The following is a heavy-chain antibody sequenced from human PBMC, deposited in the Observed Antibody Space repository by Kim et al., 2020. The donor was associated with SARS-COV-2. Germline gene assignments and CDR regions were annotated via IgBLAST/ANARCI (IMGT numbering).Heavy chain of an antibody. CDR1: GYTFTSYC. CDR3: ARGDSYCGGDCLVY. J-gene: IGHJ4*02. V-gene: IGHV1-18*01. CDR2: HSAYNGNR. D-gene: IGHD2-21*01. Sequence: ASVKVSCKASGYTFTSYCISWVRQAPGQGLEWMGWHSAYNGNRNYAQKLQGRVTMTTDTSTSTAYMELRSLRSDDTAVYYCARGDSYCGGDCLVYWGQGTLVTVSS.